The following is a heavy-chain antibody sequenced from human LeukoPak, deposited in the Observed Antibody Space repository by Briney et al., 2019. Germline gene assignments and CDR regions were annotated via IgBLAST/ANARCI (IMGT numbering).Heavy chain of an antibody. CDR1: GYTFTSYY. D-gene: IGHD3-16*01. CDR3: ARERKGGPNSYYGMVV. Sequence: GASVKVSCKASGYTFTSYYMHWVRQAPGQGLEWMGIINPSGGSTSYAQKFQGRVTMTRDTSTSTVYMELSSLRSEDTAVYYCARERKGGPNSYYGMVVWGEGTTVTVSS. J-gene: IGHJ6*04. CDR2: INPSGGST. V-gene: IGHV1-46*01.